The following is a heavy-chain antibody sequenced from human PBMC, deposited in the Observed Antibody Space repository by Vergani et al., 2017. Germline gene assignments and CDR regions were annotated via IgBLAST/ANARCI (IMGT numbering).Heavy chain of an antibody. V-gene: IGHV1-2*04. CDR1: GYTFTGYY. CDR2: INPNSGGT. CDR3: AREFTTRPYCSSISCLGAFDI. J-gene: IGHJ3*02. D-gene: IGHD2-2*01. Sequence: QVQLVQSGAEVKKPGASVKVSCKASGYTFTGYYMHWVRQAPGQGLEWMGWINPNSGGTNYAQKFQGWVTMTRDTSISPAYMERRRLKADDTAVYYCAREFTTRPYCSSISCLGAFDIWGQGTMVTVSS.